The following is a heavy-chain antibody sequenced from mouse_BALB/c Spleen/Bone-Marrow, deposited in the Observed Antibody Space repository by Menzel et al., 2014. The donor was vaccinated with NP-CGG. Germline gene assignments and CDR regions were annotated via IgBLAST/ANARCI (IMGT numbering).Heavy chain of an antibody. CDR2: INSNGGST. Sequence: EVKLMESGGGLVQPGGSLKLSCAASGFTFSNYGMSWVRQTPDKRLELVATINSNGGSTYYPDSVKGRFTISRDTAKNTLYLQMSSLKSEETAMYCCVRGNYGNDVDCFDFWGQGTTLTVSS. CDR3: VRGNYGNDVDCFDF. CDR1: GFTFSNYG. V-gene: IGHV5-6-3*01. J-gene: IGHJ2*01. D-gene: IGHD2-2*01.